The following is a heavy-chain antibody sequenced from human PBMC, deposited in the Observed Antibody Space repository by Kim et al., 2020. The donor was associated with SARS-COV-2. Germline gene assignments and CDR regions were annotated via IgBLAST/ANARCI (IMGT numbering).Heavy chain of an antibody. CDR3: AREYYYGSSGYSDAFDI. J-gene: IGHJ3*02. D-gene: IGHD3-22*01. V-gene: IGHV4-59*01. Sequence: SETLSLTCTVSGGSISSYYWSWIRQPPGKGLEWIGYIYYSGSTNYNPSLKSRVTISVDTSKNQFSLKLSSVTAADTAVYYCAREYYYGSSGYSDAFDIWG. CDR2: IYYSGST. CDR1: GGSISSYY.